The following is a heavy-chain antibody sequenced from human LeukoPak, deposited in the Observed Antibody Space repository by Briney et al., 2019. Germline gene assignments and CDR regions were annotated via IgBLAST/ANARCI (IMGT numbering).Heavy chain of an antibody. V-gene: IGHV3-74*01. D-gene: IGHD2-2*01. Sequence: GGSLRLSCAASGLTFSGYWMHWVCQAPGKGLVWVSRIDSDGSSTSYADSVKGRFTISRDNAKSTLYLQMNSLRAEDTAVYYCARQKYDYYSYGTDVWGQGTTVTVSS. J-gene: IGHJ6*02. CDR1: GLTFSGYW. CDR2: IDSDGSST. CDR3: ARQKYDYYSYGTDV.